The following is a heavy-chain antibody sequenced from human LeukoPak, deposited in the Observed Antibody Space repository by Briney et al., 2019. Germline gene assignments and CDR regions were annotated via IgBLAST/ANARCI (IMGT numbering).Heavy chain of an antibody. Sequence: GGSLRLPCAASGVTHSDYAMAWVRRAPGKGLERVSSISNTGGSTFYADSVKGRFTISRDKPKNKMYLQMNSLRHNDTATYYCAKAGGADKYGMDVWGQGTTVIVSS. CDR3: AKAGGADKYGMDV. CDR1: GVTHSDYA. D-gene: IGHD2-15*01. J-gene: IGHJ6*02. CDR2: ISNTGGST. V-gene: IGHV3-23*01.